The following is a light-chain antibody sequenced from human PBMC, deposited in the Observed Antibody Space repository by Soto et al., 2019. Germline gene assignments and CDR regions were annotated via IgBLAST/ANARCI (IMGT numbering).Light chain of an antibody. CDR1: SSDVGSYNL. CDR3: CSYACSSTLV. CDR2: EGS. J-gene: IGLJ1*01. V-gene: IGLV2-23*01. Sequence: QSALTQPASVSGSPGQSITISCTGTSSDVGSYNLVSWCQQHPGKAPKLMIYEGSKRPSGVSNRFSGSKSGNTASLTISGLQAEDEADYYCCSYACSSTLVFGTGTKLTVL.